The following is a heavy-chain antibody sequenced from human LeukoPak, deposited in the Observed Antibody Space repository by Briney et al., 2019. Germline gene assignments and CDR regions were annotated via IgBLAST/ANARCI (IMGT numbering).Heavy chain of an antibody. V-gene: IGHV3-23*01. CDR3: AKGGTDSCYTGNAY. CDR1: GFTFSSYA. Sequence: GGSLRLSRAASGFTFSSYAMSWVRQAPGKGLEWVSSICVSDGSTYYADSVKGRFLISRDNSKDTLYLQMNRLRAEDTARYYCAKGGTDSCYTGNAYWGQGALVTVSS. CDR2: ICVSDGST. D-gene: IGHD2-15*01. J-gene: IGHJ4*02.